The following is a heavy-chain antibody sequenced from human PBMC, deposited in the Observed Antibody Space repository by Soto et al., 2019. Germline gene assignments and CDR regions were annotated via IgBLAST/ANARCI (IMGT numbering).Heavy chain of an antibody. CDR3: ARDYSSSRYYGMDV. D-gene: IGHD3-22*01. CDR1: GFTVSSNY. V-gene: IGHV3-53*02. CDR2: IYSGGSA. J-gene: IGHJ6*02. Sequence: EVQLVETGGGLIQPGGSLRLSCAASGFTVSSNYMSWVRQAPGKGLEWVSGIYSGGSAYYADSVKGRFTISRDNSKNTLYLQMNSLRAEDTAVYYCARDYSSSRYYGMDVWGQGTTVTVSS.